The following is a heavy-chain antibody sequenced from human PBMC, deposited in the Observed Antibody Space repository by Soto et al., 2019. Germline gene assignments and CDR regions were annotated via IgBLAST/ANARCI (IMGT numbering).Heavy chain of an antibody. CDR3: VKDYIAAAVPDY. V-gene: IGHV3-30*18. CDR1: GFTFSSYG. J-gene: IGHJ4*02. D-gene: IGHD6-13*01. CDR2: ISYDGSNK. Sequence: GGSLRLSCAASGFTFSSYGMHLVRQAPGKGLEWVAVISYDGSNKYYADSVKGRFTIYRDNSKNTLYLQMNSLRAEDTAVYYCVKDYIAAAVPDYWGQGTLVTVSS.